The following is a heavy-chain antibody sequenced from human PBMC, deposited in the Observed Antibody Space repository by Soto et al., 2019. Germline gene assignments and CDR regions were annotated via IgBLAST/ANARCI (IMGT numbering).Heavy chain of an antibody. V-gene: IGHV1-8*01. D-gene: IGHD5-12*01. CDR2: MNPNSGNT. Sequence: ASVKVSCKASGYTFTSYDINWVRQATGQGLEWMGWMNPNSGNTGYAQKFQGRVTMTRNTSISTAYMELSSLRSEDTAVYYCARYLRFGGYDLIPADYYYYHYMDVWGKGTTVT. CDR3: ARYLRFGGYDLIPADYYYYHYMDV. CDR1: GYTFTSYD. J-gene: IGHJ6*03.